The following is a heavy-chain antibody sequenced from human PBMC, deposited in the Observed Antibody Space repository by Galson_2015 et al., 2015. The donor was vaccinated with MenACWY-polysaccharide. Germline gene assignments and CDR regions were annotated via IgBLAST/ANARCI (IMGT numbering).Heavy chain of an antibody. CDR1: GASVSTGDYY. D-gene: IGHD6-13*01. CDR2: IYYSGAT. V-gene: IGHV4-30-4*08. CDR3: ARVIAAAGAYYFDY. J-gene: IGHJ4*02. Sequence: TLSLTCGVSGASVSTGDYYWGWIRQPPGKSLEWIGYIYYSGATYYNPSLKSRITMSVDTSKNQFSLEVNSVTAADTAVYYCARVIAAAGAYYFDYWGQGTLVTVSS.